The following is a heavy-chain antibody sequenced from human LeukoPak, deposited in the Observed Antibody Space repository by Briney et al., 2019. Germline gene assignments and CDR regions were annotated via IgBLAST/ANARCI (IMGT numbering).Heavy chain of an antibody. CDR2: IFHSGNT. J-gene: IGHJ4*02. V-gene: IGHV4-30-2*01. D-gene: IGHD4-17*01. Sequence: SQTLSLTCAVSGGSISSGGYSWSWIRQPPGKGLEWIGYIFHSGNTYYNPSLKSRVTISVDRSKNQFSLKLSSVTAADTAVYYCARVSIYGDFFDYWGPGTLLTVSS. CDR3: ARVSIYGDFFDY. CDR1: GGSISSGGYS.